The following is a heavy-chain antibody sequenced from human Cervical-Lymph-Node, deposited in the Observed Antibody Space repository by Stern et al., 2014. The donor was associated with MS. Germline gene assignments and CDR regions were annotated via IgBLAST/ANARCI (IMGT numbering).Heavy chain of an antibody. CDR1: GGSISSGYW. CDR2: IYHSGRT. D-gene: IGHD4-23*01. J-gene: IGHJ4*02. Sequence: QVQLQESGPGLVKPSGTLSLTCAVSGGSISSGYWWSWVRQPPGKGLEWIGEIYHSGRTNYNPSLKSRVTISVDTSKNHFSLKMNSVNAADTAVYYCARSGGNYAFDYWGQGTLVAVSS. V-gene: IGHV4-4*02. CDR3: ARSGGNYAFDY.